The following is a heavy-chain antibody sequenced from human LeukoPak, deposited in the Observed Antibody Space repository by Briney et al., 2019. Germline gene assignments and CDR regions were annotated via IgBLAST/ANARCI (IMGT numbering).Heavy chain of an antibody. J-gene: IGHJ4*02. D-gene: IGHD4/OR15-4a*01. CDR3: ARDTLGEGEDANYAVYYFDY. Sequence: GGSLRLSCAASRFTFSTYWMHWVRQAPGKGLVWVSRINSDGSSTDYADSVKGRLTISRDNAKNSLDLQMNSLRAEDTAVYYCARDTLGEGEDANYAVYYFDYWGQGTPVTVSS. CDR1: RFTFSTYW. V-gene: IGHV3-74*01. CDR2: INSDGSST.